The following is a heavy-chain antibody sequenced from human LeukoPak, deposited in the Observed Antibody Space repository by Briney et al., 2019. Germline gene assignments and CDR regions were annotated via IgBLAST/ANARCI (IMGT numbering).Heavy chain of an antibody. D-gene: IGHD5-18*01. CDR3: AKLSDRGYSYGLYDY. V-gene: IGHV3-23*01. J-gene: IGHJ4*02. Sequence: TGGSLRLSCAASGFTFSSYGMSWVRQAPGKGLEWVSAISGSGGSTYYADSVKGRFTISRDNSKNTLYLQMNSLRAEDTAVYYCAKLSDRGYSYGLYDYWGQGTLVTVSS. CDR1: GFTFSSYG. CDR2: ISGSGGST.